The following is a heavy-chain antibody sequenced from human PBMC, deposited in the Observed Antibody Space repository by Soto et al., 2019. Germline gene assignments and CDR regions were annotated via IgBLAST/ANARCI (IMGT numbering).Heavy chain of an antibody. V-gene: IGHV5-51*01. CDR3: AASIFYYGTDV. CDR2: IYPGDSDT. J-gene: IGHJ6*02. Sequence: GESLKISCKGSGYTFTNYWIGWVRQMPGKGLEWMGIIYPGDSDTKYNPSFQGQVTISADKFITTTYLQWSSLKASDTAIYYCAASIFYYGTDVWGQGTTVTVSS. CDR1: GYTFTNYW.